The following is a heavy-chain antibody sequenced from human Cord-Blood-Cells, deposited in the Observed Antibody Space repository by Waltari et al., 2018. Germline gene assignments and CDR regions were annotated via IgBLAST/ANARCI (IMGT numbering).Heavy chain of an antibody. V-gene: IGHV3-33*01. D-gene: IGHD5-12*01. CDR3: ARDHRDGYPDFDY. Sequence: QVQLVESGGGVVQPGRSLRLSCAASGFTFSSYGMHWVRQAPGKGLEWVAVIWYDGSNKYYADSVKGRFTISRDNSKNTLYLQMNSLRAEDTAVYYCARDHRDGYPDFDYWGQGTLVTVSS. J-gene: IGHJ4*02. CDR1: GFTFSSYG. CDR2: IWYDGSNK.